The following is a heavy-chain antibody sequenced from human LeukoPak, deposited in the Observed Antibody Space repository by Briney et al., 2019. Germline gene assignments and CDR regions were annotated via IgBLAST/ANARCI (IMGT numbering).Heavy chain of an antibody. D-gene: IGHD5/OR15-5a*01. CDR2: IYYSGST. Sequence: SETLSLTCTVSGGSISSGGYYWSWIRQPPGKGLEWIGYIYYSGSTYYNPSLKSRVTISLDTSKNQFSLKLSSVTAADTAVYYCASRSTTAFHYWGQGTLVTVSS. V-gene: IGHV4-30-4*01. CDR1: GGSISSGGYY. J-gene: IGHJ4*02. CDR3: ASRSTTAFHY.